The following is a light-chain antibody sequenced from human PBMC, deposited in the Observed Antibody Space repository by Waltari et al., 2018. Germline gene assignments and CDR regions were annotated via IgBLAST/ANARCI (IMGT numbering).Light chain of an antibody. Sequence: ETVLTQSPATLSVSPGERATLSCRASQSISTNLAWYQQKPGQAPRLLIYAAFSRATGIPARFSGSGSGTEFTLTITSLQSEDFAVYYCQLYDSWPPWTFGQGTRVEIK. CDR3: QLYDSWPPWT. CDR2: AAF. J-gene: IGKJ1*01. V-gene: IGKV3-15*01. CDR1: QSISTN.